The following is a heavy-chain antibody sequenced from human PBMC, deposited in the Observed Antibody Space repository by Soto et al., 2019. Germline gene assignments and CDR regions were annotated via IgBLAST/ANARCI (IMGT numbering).Heavy chain of an antibody. J-gene: IGHJ4*02. CDR2: IYSSGSS. CDR3: ARLHGSGSFCLDY. D-gene: IGHD3-10*01. Sequence: SETLSLTCTVSGDSISSGGYYWSWIRQHPGKGLEWIGYIYSSGSSYCKPSLKSRVTLSIATSKNQFSLNLTSVTAADTAVYYCARLHGSGSFCLDYWGQGTQVTVYS. V-gene: IGHV4-31*03. CDR1: GDSISSGGYY.